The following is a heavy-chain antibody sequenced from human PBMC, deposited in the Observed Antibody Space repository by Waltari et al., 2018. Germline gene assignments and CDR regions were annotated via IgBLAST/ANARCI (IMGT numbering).Heavy chain of an antibody. J-gene: IGHJ3*02. CDR2: ISAYNGNT. V-gene: IGHV1-18*01. Sequence: QVQLVQSGAEVKKPGASVKVSCKASGYTFTSYGISWVRQAPGQGLEWMGWISAYNGNTNYAQKIQGRVTMTTDTSTSTAYMELRSLRSDDTAVYYCARRYYDSSGYLMDAFDIWGQGTMVTVSS. D-gene: IGHD3-22*01. CDR3: ARRYYDSSGYLMDAFDI. CDR1: GYTFTSYG.